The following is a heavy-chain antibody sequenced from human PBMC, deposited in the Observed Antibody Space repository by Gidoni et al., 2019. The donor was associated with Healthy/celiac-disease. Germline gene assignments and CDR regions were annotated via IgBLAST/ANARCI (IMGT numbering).Heavy chain of an antibody. D-gene: IGHD2-15*01. Sequence: EVQLLESGGGLVQPGGSLRLSCADSGFTFSSDAMRWVRQAPGKGLEWVSAISGSGGSTYYADSVKGRFTISRDNSKNTLYLQMNSLRAEDTAVYYCAKAGYCSGGSCPLYYYYGMDVWGQGTTVTVSS. V-gene: IGHV3-23*01. J-gene: IGHJ6*02. CDR3: AKAGYCSGGSCPLYYYYGMDV. CDR1: GFTFSSDA. CDR2: ISGSGGST.